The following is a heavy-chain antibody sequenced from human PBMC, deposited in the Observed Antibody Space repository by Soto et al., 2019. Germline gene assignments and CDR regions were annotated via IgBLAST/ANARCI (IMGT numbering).Heavy chain of an antibody. CDR3: ARRKAIAAPREYYYMDV. CDR1: GGSISNYY. D-gene: IGHD6-13*01. V-gene: IGHV4-59*08. J-gene: IGHJ6*03. CDR2: IYYSGST. Sequence: QVQLQESGPGLVKPSETLSLTCTVSGGSISNYYWSWIRQPPGKGLEWIGYIYYSGSTNYNPSLKSRVMISVDTSKNQFSLKLSSVNAADTAVYYCARRKAIAAPREYYYMDVWGKGTTVTVSS.